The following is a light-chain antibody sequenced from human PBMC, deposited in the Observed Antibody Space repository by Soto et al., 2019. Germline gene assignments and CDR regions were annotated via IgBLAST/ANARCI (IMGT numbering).Light chain of an antibody. Sequence: EIVLTQSPGTLSLSPGERATLSCRVSQSVNNNYLAWYQQKPGQPPRLLIYGASTRATGIPDRFSGSGSGTDFTLSISRLQPEDFAVYYCQQYASSPRTFGQGTKVEIK. CDR2: GAS. J-gene: IGKJ1*01. CDR1: QSVNNNY. V-gene: IGKV3-20*01. CDR3: QQYASSPRT.